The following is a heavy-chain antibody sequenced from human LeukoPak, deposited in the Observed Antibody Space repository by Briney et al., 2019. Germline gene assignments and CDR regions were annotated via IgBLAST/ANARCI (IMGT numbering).Heavy chain of an antibody. Sequence: PGGSLRLSCAASGFTFSSYAMHWVRQAPGKGLEWVAVISYDGSNKYYADSVKGRFTISRDNSKNTLYLQMNSLRAEDTAVYYCARGRPVVPEDYWGQGTLVTVSS. CDR1: GFTFSSYA. D-gene: IGHD3-22*01. CDR2: ISYDGSNK. CDR3: ARGRPVVPEDY. V-gene: IGHV3-30-3*01. J-gene: IGHJ4*02.